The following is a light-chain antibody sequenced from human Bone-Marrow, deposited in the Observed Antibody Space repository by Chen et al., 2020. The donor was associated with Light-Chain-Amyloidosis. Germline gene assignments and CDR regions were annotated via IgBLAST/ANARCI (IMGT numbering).Light chain of an antibody. CDR2: SAS. CDR3: QQYSSYPRT. V-gene: IGKV1-5*01. J-gene: IGKJ2*01. CDR1: QSIDTY. Sequence: DIQMTQSPSTLSASVGDRVTITCRASQSIDTYLAWYRRKPGKAPKLLLQSASNLEVGVPSRFSGSGSGTEFTLTISSLQPDDFGSYYCQQYSSYPRTFGQGTNLEI.